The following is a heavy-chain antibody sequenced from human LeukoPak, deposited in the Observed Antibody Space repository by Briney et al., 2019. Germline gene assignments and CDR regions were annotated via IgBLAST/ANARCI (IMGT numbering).Heavy chain of an antibody. V-gene: IGHV1-2*02. J-gene: IGHJ4*02. CDR2: INPNSGDT. CDR1: GYTFSGYY. D-gene: IGHD3-10*01. CDR3: ATGPRWELNY. Sequence: ASVKVSCKASGYTFSGYYMSWVRQAPGQGLEWMGWINPNSGDTNYAQKFQDRVTLTRDTSITTAYMELSRLKSDDTAVYYCATGPRWELNYWGQGTLVTVSS.